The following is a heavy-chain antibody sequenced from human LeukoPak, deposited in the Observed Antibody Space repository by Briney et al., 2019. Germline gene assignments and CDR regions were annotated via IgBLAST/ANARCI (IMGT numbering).Heavy chain of an antibody. CDR2: IYYSGST. Sequence: SETLSLTCTVSGGSISSYYWNWIRQPPGKGLEWIGYIYYSGSTNYNPSLKSRVTISVDTSKNQFSLKLSSVTAADTAVYYCARQVVVGRYYGMDVWGQGTTVTVSS. CDR3: ARQVVVGRYYGMDV. V-gene: IGHV4-59*01. D-gene: IGHD2-15*01. J-gene: IGHJ6*02. CDR1: GGSISSYY.